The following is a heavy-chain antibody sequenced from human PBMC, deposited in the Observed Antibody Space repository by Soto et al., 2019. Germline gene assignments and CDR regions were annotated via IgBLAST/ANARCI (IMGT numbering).Heavy chain of an antibody. CDR1: GGSFSGYY. J-gene: IGHJ4*02. CDR2: INHSGST. Sequence: SETLSLTCAVYGGSFSGYYWSWIRQPPGKGLEWIGEINHSGSTNYNPSLKSRVTISVDTSKNQFSLKLSSVTAADTAVYYCARFHHVEMATMGPGFDYWGQGTLVTVSS. CDR3: ARFHHVEMATMGPGFDY. V-gene: IGHV4-34*01. D-gene: IGHD5-12*01.